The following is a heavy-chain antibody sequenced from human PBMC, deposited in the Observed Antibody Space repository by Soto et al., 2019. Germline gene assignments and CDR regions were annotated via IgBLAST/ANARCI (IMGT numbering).Heavy chain of an antibody. CDR3: ARGSVVAATLFDS. J-gene: IGHJ4*02. CDR1: GGSISSGGYY. CDR2: IYYSGST. V-gene: IGHV4-31*03. Sequence: QVQLQESGPGLVKPSQTLSLTCTVSGGSISSGGYYWSWIRQHPGKGLEWIWYIYYSGSTYYNPSLKSRVTISVDTSKTQCSLKLSSVTAADTAVYYCARGSVVAATLFDSGGQVTLVTVSP. D-gene: IGHD2-15*01.